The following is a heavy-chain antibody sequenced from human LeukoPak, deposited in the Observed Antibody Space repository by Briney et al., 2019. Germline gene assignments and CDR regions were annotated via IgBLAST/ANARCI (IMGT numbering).Heavy chain of an antibody. J-gene: IGHJ4*02. CDR2: ISTSSSTI. CDR1: GFTFRSYS. CDR3: ARDNDSRDPPHFDY. V-gene: IGHV3-48*01. D-gene: IGHD3-16*01. Sequence: GGSLRLSCAATGFTFRSYSINWVRQAPGKGLEWISYISTSSSTIYYADSVKGRFTISRDNAKNSLYLQMNSLRAEDTAVYYCARDNDSRDPPHFDYWGQGTLVTVSS.